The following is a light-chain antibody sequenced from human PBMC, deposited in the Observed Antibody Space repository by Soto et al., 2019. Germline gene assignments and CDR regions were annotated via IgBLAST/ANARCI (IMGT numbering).Light chain of an antibody. V-gene: IGKV1D-12*01. CDR1: QDISSW. J-gene: IGKJ2*01. CDR3: PHANSFPYT. Sequence: DIQMTQSPSSVSASVGDRVTITCRARQDISSWLAWYQQKPGKAPNLLIYAASSLQSGVPPRFSGSGSGTDFTLTISSLQPEDFATYYCPHANSFPYTFGQGTKLASK. CDR2: AAS.